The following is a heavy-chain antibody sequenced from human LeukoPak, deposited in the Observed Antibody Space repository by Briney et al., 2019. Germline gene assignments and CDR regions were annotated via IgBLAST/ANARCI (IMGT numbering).Heavy chain of an antibody. V-gene: IGHV1-69*05. CDR1: GGTFSSYA. D-gene: IGHD2-15*01. J-gene: IGHJ4*02. CDR3: ARQAGYCSGGSCYPDYDY. CDR2: IIPIFGTA. Sequence: VASVTVSCKASGGTFSSYAISWVRQAPGQGLEWMGRIIPIFGTANYAQKFQGRVTITTDESTSTAYMELSSLRSEDTAVYYCARQAGYCSGGSCYPDYDYWGQGTLVTVSS.